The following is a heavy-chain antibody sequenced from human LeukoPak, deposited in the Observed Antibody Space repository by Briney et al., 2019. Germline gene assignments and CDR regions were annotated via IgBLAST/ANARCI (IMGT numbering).Heavy chain of an antibody. V-gene: IGHV4-39*01. CDR3: ARRRYYDSTGYLD. CDR1: GGYISSSSYY. D-gene: IGHD3-22*01. CDR2: IYYSGRT. J-gene: IGHJ1*01. Sequence: PSVTLSLTCTASGGYISSSSYYWGWVRQPPGKGLEWIGDIYYSGRTYYSSSLKSRLTISLDTSKNQFSLKVNSVTAADTAVYYCARRRYYDSTGYLDWGQGTLVSISP.